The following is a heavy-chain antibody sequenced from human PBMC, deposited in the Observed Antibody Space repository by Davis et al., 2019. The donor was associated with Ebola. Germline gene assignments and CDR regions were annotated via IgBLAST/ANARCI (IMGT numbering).Heavy chain of an antibody. V-gene: IGHV3-73*01. D-gene: IGHD3-16*01. CDR1: GFTFSGSA. Sequence: GESLNTSCAASGFTFSGSAMHWVRQASGKGLEWVGRIRSKANSYATAYAASVKGRFTISRDDSKNTAYLQMNSLKTEDTAVYYCTSTPPTLWDYWGQGTLVTVSS. CDR2: IRSKANSYAT. J-gene: IGHJ4*02. CDR3: TSTPPTLWDY.